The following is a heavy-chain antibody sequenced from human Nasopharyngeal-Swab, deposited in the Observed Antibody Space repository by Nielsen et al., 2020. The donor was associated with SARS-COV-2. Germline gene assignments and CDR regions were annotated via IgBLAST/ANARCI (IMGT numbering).Heavy chain of an antibody. CDR3: AKERTVAGPQGGFDF. D-gene: IGHD6-19*01. Sequence: GESLKISCAASGFIFSRHGMHWVRQAPGKGLEWLAILSHDRTDKYYADSVKGRFTVSRDNSENTLYLQMDNLRTDDTAIYYCAKERTVAGPQGGFDFWGQGTLVTVSS. CDR1: GFIFSRHG. J-gene: IGHJ4*02. V-gene: IGHV3-30*18. CDR2: LSHDRTDK.